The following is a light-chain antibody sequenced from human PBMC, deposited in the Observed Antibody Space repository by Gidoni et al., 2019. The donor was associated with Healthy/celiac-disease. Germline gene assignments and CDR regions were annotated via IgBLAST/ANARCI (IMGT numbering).Light chain of an antibody. CDR3: CSYAGSYTL. Sequence: QSALTQPRSVSGSPGQSVTISCTGTSSDVGGYNYVSWYQQHPGKAPKLVIYDVSKRPSVVPDRFSGSKSGNTASLTISGLQAADEADYYCCSYAGSYTLFGGGTKLSVL. J-gene: IGLJ2*01. CDR1: SSDVGGYNY. CDR2: DVS. V-gene: IGLV2-11*01.